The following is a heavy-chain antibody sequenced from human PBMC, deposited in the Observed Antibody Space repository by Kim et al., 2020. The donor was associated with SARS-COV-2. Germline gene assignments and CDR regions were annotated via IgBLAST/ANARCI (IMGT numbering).Heavy chain of an antibody. CDR1: GFTFSSFA. D-gene: IGHD2-15*01. CDR2: IRGSGGNT. CDR3: SEDFYWDNSGAGAFGL. J-gene: IGHJ3*01. V-gene: IGHV3-23*01. Sequence: GGSLRLSCAASGFTFSSFAMNWVRQAPGKGLGGVSGIRGSGGNTYYADSVKGRFTFSRDNSKNTVHLQMNSLRAEDTAVYYCSEDFYWDNSGAGAFGLWG.